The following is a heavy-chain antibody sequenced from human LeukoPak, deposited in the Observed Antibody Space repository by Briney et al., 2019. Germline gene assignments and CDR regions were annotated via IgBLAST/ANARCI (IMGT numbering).Heavy chain of an antibody. CDR3: ARVSSSWYNYYHYMDV. Sequence: SVKVSCKASGGTFSSYAISWVRQAPGQGPEWMGGIIPIFGTANYAQKFQGRVTITADKSTSTAYMELRSLRSDDTAVYYCARVSSSWYNYYHYMDVWGKGTTVTISS. V-gene: IGHV1-69*06. CDR1: GGTFSSYA. D-gene: IGHD6-13*01. CDR2: IIPIFGTA. J-gene: IGHJ6*03.